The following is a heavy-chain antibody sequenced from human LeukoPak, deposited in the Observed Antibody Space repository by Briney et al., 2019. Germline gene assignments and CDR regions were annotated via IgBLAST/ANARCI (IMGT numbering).Heavy chain of an antibody. CDR2: IYGDGRT. J-gene: IGHJ4*02. D-gene: IGHD3-10*02. V-gene: IGHV3-53*01. Sequence: GGSLRLSCVVSGFSVSNNYIIWVRQAPGNGLERVSVIYGDGRTSHSASVRGRFTISRDNAKKSLYLQMNSLRDEDTAVYYCARPQAAVRPGALSYWGQGTLVTVSS. CDR3: ARPQAAVRPGALSY. CDR1: GFSVSNNY.